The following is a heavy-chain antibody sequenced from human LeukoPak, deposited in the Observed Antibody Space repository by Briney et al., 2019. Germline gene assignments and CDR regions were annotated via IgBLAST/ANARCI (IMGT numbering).Heavy chain of an antibody. CDR2: ISSSSSYI. D-gene: IGHD1-26*01. Sequence: GGSLRLSCAASGFTFSSYSMNWVRQAPGKGLEWVSSISSSSSYIYYADSAKGRFTISRDNAKNSLYLQMNSLRAEDTAVYYCARDQWGAAPIFDYWGQGTLVTVSS. J-gene: IGHJ4*02. CDR3: ARDQWGAAPIFDY. V-gene: IGHV3-21*01. CDR1: GFTFSSYS.